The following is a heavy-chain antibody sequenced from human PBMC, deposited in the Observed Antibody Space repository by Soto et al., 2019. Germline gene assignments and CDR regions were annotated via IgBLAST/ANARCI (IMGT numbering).Heavy chain of an antibody. Sequence: EVQLLESGGGLVQPGGSLRLSCAASGFTFRNYAMPWVRQAPGKGLEWVSGISGGGDETYNADSVKGRFTISRDNSKNTLYLQRNRLGAEDTDIYYCGKDGAAYNVVSGYIDHWGQGTLITVSS. V-gene: IGHV3-23*01. CDR3: GKDGAAYNVVSGYIDH. D-gene: IGHD2-2*02. CDR1: GFTFRNYA. CDR2: ISGGGDET. J-gene: IGHJ4*02.